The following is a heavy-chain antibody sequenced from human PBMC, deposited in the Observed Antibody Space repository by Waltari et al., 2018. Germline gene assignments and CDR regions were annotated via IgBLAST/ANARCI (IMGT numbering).Heavy chain of an antibody. CDR3: ARPAGYNSHYYYYMDV. CDR1: GGTFSSYA. J-gene: IGHJ6*03. CDR2: IIPILGIA. D-gene: IGHD5-12*01. V-gene: IGHV1-69*04. Sequence: QVQLVQSGAEVKKPGSSVKVSCKASGGTFSSYAISWVRQAPGQGLDWMGGIIPILGIANYAQKFQGRVTITADESTSTAYMELSSLRSEDTAVYYCARPAGYNSHYYYYMDVWGKGTTVTVSS.